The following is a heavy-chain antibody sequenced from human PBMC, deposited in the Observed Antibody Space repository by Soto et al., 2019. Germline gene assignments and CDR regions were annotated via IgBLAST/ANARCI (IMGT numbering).Heavy chain of an antibody. Sequence: GESLKISCKGSGYSFTSYWIGWVRQMPGKGLEWMGIIYPGDSDTRYSPSFQGQVTISADKSISTAYLQWSSLKASDTAMYYCARTDIVVVPAAIYADYYYGMDVWGQGTTVTVSS. J-gene: IGHJ6*02. CDR2: IYPGDSDT. D-gene: IGHD2-2*01. CDR1: GYSFTSYW. V-gene: IGHV5-51*01. CDR3: ARTDIVVVPAAIYADYYYGMDV.